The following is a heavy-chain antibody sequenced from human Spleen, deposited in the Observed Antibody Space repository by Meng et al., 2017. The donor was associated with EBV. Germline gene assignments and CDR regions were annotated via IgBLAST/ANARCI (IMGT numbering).Heavy chain of an antibody. J-gene: IGHJ4*02. CDR2: FDPEDGQI. Sequence: QVPLVQSGAEVKKPGASVKVPCKVFGYTLTKLSMHWVRQAPGKGLEWMGGFDPEDGQIFYAQKFQGRVTMTEDTSTDTAYMELNSLRSEDTATYYCAKAGSETYLGLDSWGQGILVTVSS. CDR1: GYTLTKLS. D-gene: IGHD2-8*02. CDR3: AKAGSETYLGLDS. V-gene: IGHV1-24*01.